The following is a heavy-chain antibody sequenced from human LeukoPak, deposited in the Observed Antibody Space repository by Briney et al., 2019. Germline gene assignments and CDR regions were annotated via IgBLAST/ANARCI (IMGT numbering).Heavy chain of an antibody. CDR2: IYYSGST. V-gene: IGHV4-39*07. D-gene: IGHD6-13*01. J-gene: IGHJ6*03. Sequence: SETLSLTCTVSGGSISSYYWGWIRRPPGKGLEWIGSIYYSGSTYYNPSLKSRVTISVDTSKNQFSLKLSSVTAADTAVYYCARDIAASWVSYYYYYYMDVWGKGTTVTVSS. CDR3: ARDIAASWVSYYYYYYMDV. CDR1: GGSISSYY.